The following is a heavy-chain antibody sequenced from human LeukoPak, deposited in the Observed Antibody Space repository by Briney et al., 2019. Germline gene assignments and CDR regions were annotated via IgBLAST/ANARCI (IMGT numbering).Heavy chain of an antibody. J-gene: IGHJ4*02. Sequence: ASVKVSCKASGYTFTSYGISWVRQAPGQGLEWMGWISAYNGNTNYAQKLQGRVTMTTDTSTSTAYMELRSLRSDDTAVYYCVSYSSRLWAFDYWGQGTLVTVSS. CDR2: ISAYNGNT. CDR3: VSYSSRLWAFDY. D-gene: IGHD6-13*01. CDR1: GYTFTSYG. V-gene: IGHV1-18*01.